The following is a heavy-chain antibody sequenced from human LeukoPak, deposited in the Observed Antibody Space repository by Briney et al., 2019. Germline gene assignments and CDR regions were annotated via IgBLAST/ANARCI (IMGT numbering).Heavy chain of an antibody. CDR2: ISYHGVDK. CDR1: EFTFSRYA. D-gene: IGHD5-24*01. CDR3: ARAVPTIHHMDV. V-gene: IGHV3-30*14. Sequence: HSGRSLRLSCAASEFTFSRYAMHWVRQAPGKGLEGLAVISYHGVDKFYRASVRGRFTISRDNVENTLFLQLDNLSSEDSGVYFCARAVPTIHHMDVWGKGTTVTVSS. J-gene: IGHJ6*03.